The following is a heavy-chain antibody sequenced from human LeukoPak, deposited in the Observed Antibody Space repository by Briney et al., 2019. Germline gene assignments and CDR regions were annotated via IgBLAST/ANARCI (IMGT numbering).Heavy chain of an antibody. CDR2: ISSSSSTI. Sequence: GGSLRLSCAASGFTFSSYSMNWVRQAPGKGLEWVSYISSSSSTIYYADSVKGRFTISRDNAKNSLYLQMNSLRAEGTAVYYCARWFRGLFDYWGQGTLVTVSS. J-gene: IGHJ4*02. CDR3: ARWFRGLFDY. V-gene: IGHV3-48*01. CDR1: GFTFSSYS. D-gene: IGHD3-10*01.